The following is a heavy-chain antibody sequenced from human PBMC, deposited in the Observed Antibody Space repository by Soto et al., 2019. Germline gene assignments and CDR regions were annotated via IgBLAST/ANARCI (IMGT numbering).Heavy chain of an antibody. CDR3: ARGGVTTYYYYMDV. D-gene: IGHD2-21*02. CDR2: IYYSGST. V-gene: IGHV4-59*01. J-gene: IGHJ6*03. CDR1: GGSISSYY. Sequence: ETLSLTCTVSGGSISSYYWSWIRQPPGKGLEWIGYIYYSGSTNYNPSLKSRVTISVDTSKNQFSLKLSSVTAADTAVYYCARGGVTTYYYYMDVWGKGTTVTVSS.